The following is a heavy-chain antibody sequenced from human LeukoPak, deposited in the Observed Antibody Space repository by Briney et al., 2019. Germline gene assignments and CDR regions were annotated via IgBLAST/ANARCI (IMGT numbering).Heavy chain of an antibody. V-gene: IGHV4-59*01. CDR3: ARETAVAGLDY. Sequence: PSETLSLTCTVSGGSISSYYWSWIRRPPGKGLEWIGYIYYSGSTNYNPSLKSRVTISVDTSKNQFSLKLSSVTAADTAVYYCARETAVAGLDYWGQGTLVTVSS. CDR1: GGSISSYY. CDR2: IYYSGST. D-gene: IGHD6-19*01. J-gene: IGHJ4*02.